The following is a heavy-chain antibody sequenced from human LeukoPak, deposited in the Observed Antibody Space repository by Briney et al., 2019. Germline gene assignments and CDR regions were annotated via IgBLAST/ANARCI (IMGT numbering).Heavy chain of an antibody. J-gene: IGHJ4*02. D-gene: IGHD2-21*02. V-gene: IGHV1-69*06. CDR2: IIPIFGAA. CDR1: GGTFTSYA. Sequence: SVKVSCKASGGTFTSYAISWVRQAPGQGLEWMGGIIPIFGAANYAQKFQGRVTITADKSTSTSYMELSSLRSEDTAVYYCARSSAVTAMVHLEYWGQGTLVTVSS. CDR3: ARSSAVTAMVHLEY.